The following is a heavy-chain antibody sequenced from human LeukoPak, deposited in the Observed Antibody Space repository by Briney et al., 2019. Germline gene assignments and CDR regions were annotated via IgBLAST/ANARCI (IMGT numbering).Heavy chain of an antibody. CDR3: ARTYSSGWYYFDY. Sequence: SETLSLTCTVSGGSISSGGYYWSWIRQHPGKGPEWIGYIYYSGSTYYNPSLKSRVTISVDTSKNQFSLKLSSVTAADTAVYYCARTYSSGWYYFDYWGQGTLVTVSS. CDR2: IYYSGST. CDR1: GGSISSGGYY. J-gene: IGHJ4*02. V-gene: IGHV4-31*03. D-gene: IGHD6-19*01.